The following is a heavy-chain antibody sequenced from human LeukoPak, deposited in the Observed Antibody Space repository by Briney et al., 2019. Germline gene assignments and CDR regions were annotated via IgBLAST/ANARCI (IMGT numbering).Heavy chain of an antibody. CDR2: IRYDGSNE. D-gene: IGHD5-18*01. CDR1: GFTFSSYG. Sequence: RAGGSLRLSCAASGFTFSSYGMHWVRQAPGKGLEWVSFIRYDGSNEYYADSVKGRFTISRDNSKNTLYLQMNSLRAEDTAVYYCARNMEVQLWDVACGIWGQGTMVTVSS. J-gene: IGHJ3*02. CDR3: ARNMEVQLWDVACGI. V-gene: IGHV3-30*02.